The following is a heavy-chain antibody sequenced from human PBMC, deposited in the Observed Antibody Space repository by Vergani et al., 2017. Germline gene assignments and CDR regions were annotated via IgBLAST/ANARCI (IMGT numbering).Heavy chain of an antibody. D-gene: IGHD3-3*01. J-gene: IGHJ4*02. V-gene: IGHV3-23*04. CDR1: GFTFSSYA. Sequence: EVQLVESGGGLVQPGGSLRLSCAASGFTFSSYAMSWVRQAPGKGLEWVSAISGSGGSTYYADSVKGRFTISRDNSKNTLYLQMNSLRAEDTAVYYCAKDNSRTTIFGVVITGGFDYWGQGTLVTVSS. CDR3: AKDNSRTTIFGVVITGGFDY. CDR2: ISGSGGST.